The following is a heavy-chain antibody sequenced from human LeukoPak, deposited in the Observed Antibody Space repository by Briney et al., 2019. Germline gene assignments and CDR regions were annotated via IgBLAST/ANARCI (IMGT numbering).Heavy chain of an antibody. CDR1: GYTFTVYF. Sequence: ASVKVSCKASGYTFTVYFMHWVRQAPGQGLEWMGLMNPDNGGTHYAQKFQGRVTMTRDSSISTAYMESSRLTSDDTAVYYCATLGGHSLAAQNGYWGQGTLVTVSS. J-gene: IGHJ4*02. CDR3: ATLGGHSLAAQNGY. D-gene: IGHD3-16*01. CDR2: MNPDNGGT. V-gene: IGHV1-2*02.